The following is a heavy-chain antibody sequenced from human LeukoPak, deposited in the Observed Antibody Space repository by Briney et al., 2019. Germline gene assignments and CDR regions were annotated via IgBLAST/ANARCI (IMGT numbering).Heavy chain of an antibody. D-gene: IGHD6-13*01. CDR1: GGSISGYY. V-gene: IGHV4-59*01. Sequence: SETLSLTCTVSGGSISGYYWSWIRQPPGKGLEWIGYIYYSGSTNYNPSLKSRVTISVDTAKNQFSLKLSSVTAADTAVYYCARGCSAGTPHNWFDPWGQGTLVTVSS. CDR3: ARGCSAGTPHNWFDP. J-gene: IGHJ5*02. CDR2: IYYSGST.